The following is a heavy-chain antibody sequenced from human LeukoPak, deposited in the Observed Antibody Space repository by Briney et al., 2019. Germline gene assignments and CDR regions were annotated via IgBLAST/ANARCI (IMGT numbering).Heavy chain of an antibody. D-gene: IGHD3-22*01. J-gene: IGHJ4*02. CDR2: ISSSVSTI. V-gene: IGHV3-11*01. CDR3: AREVGYYYDSSGYLDY. CDR1: GFTFSDYY. Sequence: GGSLTLSCAASGFTFSDYYMSWIRQAAGKGLEWVSYISSSVSTIYYSDSVKGRFNISREKAKNSLYLKMNSLRAEDTAVYYCAREVGYYYDSSGYLDYWGQGTLVTVSS.